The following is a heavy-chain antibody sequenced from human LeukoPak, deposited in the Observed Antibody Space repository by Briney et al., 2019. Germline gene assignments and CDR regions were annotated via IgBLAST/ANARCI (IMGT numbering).Heavy chain of an antibody. D-gene: IGHD2-15*01. V-gene: IGHV3-30*18. CDR2: ISYDGTDK. CDR3: AKSAVGYCSGGSCYGNDY. J-gene: IGHJ4*02. CDR1: GFTFSYYG. Sequence: GGSLRLSCAASGFTFSYYGMHWVRQAPGKGLEWVAVISYDGTDKYYADSVKGRFTISRGNSKNTLYVQMNSLRAEDTAVYYCAKSAVGYCSGGSCYGNDYWGQGTLVTVSS.